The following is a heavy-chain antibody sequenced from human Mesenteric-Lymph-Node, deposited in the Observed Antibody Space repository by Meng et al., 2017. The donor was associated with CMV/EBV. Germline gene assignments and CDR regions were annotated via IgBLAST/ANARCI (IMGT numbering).Heavy chain of an antibody. J-gene: IGHJ3*01. V-gene: IGHV5-51*01. CDR3: ATIAVRRANDAFDF. CDR2: IFPGDSDT. Sequence: GESLKISCKGSGYYFTTYWIGWVRQMPGKGLEWMGIIFPGDSDTRYSPSFQGQVTISADKSISTAYLQWRSLKASDTAIYYCATIAVRRANDAFDFWGQGTMVTVSS. CDR1: GYYFTTYW. D-gene: IGHD6-6*01.